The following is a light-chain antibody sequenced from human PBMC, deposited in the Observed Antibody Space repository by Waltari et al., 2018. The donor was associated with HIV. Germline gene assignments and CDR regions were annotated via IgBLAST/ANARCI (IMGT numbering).Light chain of an antibody. CDR3: GTWDSRLNAGV. CDR2: DNN. V-gene: IGLV1-51*01. J-gene: IGLJ2*01. CDR1: SSNIGNNF. Sequence: QSVLTQPPSVSAAPRQKVTISCSGNSSNIGNNFVSWYQQLPGTAPKLLIYDNNKRPAGTPDRFYAAKSGTSATLGITGRQTGDEADYHCGTWDSRLNAGVFGGGTKLTVL.